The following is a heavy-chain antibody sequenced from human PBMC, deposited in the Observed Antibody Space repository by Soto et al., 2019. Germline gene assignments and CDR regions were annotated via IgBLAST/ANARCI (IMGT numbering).Heavy chain of an antibody. CDR2: ISNDGSDQ. CDR3: AQECSGAYCLVLVN. D-gene: IGHD2-15*01. CDR1: GFTFNNYA. V-gene: IGHV3-30*18. Sequence: QVQLVESGGGVVQPGRSLRLSCAASGFTFNNYAMHWVRQAPGKGLEWVAIISNDGSDQTYVHSVKGRFTISRDNSKNTVYLQMNSLRPDDTTVYFCAQECSGAYCLVLVNCGQGTVVTVSS. J-gene: IGHJ4*02.